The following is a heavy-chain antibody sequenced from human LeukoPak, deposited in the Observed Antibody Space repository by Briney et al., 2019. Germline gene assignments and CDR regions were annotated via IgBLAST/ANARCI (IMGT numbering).Heavy chain of an antibody. CDR1: GGSISSYY. CDR2: IYTSGST. V-gene: IGHV4-4*07. Sequence: SETLSLTCTVSGGSISSYYWSWIRQPAGKGLEWIGRIYTSGSTNYNPSLKSRVTMSVDTSKNQFSLKLSSVTAADTAVYYCARVGAVAGGYYYYYYMDVWGKGTTVIVSS. D-gene: IGHD6-19*01. CDR3: ARVGAVAGGYYYYYYMDV. J-gene: IGHJ6*03.